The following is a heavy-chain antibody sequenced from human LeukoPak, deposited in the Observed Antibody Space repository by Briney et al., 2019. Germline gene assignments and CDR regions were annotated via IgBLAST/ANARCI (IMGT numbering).Heavy chain of an antibody. V-gene: IGHV3-23*01. J-gene: IGHJ6*03. Sequence: GGSLRLSCEVSGFTFSTYAMSWVRQAPGKGLEWVSVISGSGGSTYYADSVKGRFTISRDNSKNTLYLQMNSLRAEDTAVYYCAKDGSSSGYPYYMDVWGKGTTVTVSS. CDR3: AKDGSSSGYPYYMDV. D-gene: IGHD5-12*01. CDR1: GFTFSTYA. CDR2: ISGSGGST.